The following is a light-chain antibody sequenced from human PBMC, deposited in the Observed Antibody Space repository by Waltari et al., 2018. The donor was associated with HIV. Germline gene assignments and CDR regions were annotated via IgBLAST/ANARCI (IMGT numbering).Light chain of an antibody. CDR2: GKT. Sequence: QSVLTQPPSVSGAPGQRVTISCTGSSPNIGAGYDVHWYQQLPGTAPKLLIYGKTNRPSGFSDRFSGSKSGTSASLAITGLQAEDEADYYCQSYDSRQSGFWVFGGGTTLTVL. CDR3: QSYDSRQSGFWV. CDR1: SPNIGAGYD. J-gene: IGLJ3*02. V-gene: IGLV1-40*01.